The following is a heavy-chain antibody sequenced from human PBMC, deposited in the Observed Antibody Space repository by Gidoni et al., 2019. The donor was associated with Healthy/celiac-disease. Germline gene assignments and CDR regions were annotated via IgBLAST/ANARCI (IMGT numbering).Heavy chain of an antibody. D-gene: IGHD2-15*01. V-gene: IGHV4-34*01. CDR2: INHSGST. CDR1: GGSFSGYY. Sequence: QVQLQQWGAGLLKPSETLSLTCAVYGGSFSGYYWSWIRQPPGKGLEWIGEINHSGSTNYNPSLKSRVTISVDTSKNQFSLKLSSVTAADTAVYYCARGLTGGNRNWFDPWGQGTLVTVSS. J-gene: IGHJ5*02. CDR3: ARGLTGGNRNWFDP.